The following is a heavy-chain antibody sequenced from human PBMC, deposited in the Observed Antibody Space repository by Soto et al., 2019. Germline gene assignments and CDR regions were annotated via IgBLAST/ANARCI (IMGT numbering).Heavy chain of an antibody. Sequence: PSETLSLTCTVSGGSVSSGSYYWSWIRQPPGKGLEWIGYIYYSGSTNYNPSLKSRVTISVDTSKNQFSLKLSSVTAADTAVYYCARGNVDTVMVYDYWGQGTLVTVSS. CDR3: ARGNVDTVMVYDY. CDR1: GGSVSSGSYY. V-gene: IGHV4-61*01. D-gene: IGHD5-18*01. J-gene: IGHJ4*02. CDR2: IYYSGST.